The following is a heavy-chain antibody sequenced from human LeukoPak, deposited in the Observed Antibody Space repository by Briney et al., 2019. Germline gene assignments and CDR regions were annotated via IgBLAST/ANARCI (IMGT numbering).Heavy chain of an antibody. V-gene: IGHV1-46*01. CDR1: GYTFTSYY. J-gene: IGHJ4*02. D-gene: IGHD2/OR15-2a*01. CDR2: INPSGGST. Sequence: GASVKVSRTASGYTFTSYYMHWVRQAPGPGLEWMGIINPSGGSTSYAQTFQGRVTMTRDMSTSTVYVELSSLRSEDTAVYYYTKDFTTRWGYWGQGTLVTVSS. CDR3: TKDFTTRWGY.